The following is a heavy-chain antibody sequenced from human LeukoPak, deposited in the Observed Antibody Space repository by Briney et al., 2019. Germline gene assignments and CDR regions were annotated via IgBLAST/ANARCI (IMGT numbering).Heavy chain of an antibody. Sequence: SQTLSLTCAISGDSVSSNSAAWDWIRQSPSRGLEWLGRTYYRSKWYNNYAVSVKSRITINPDTSENQFSRKLNSVTPEDTAVYYCARDYGGPFDSGGQGTLVTVSS. J-gene: IGHJ4*02. D-gene: IGHD4-23*01. CDR1: GDSVSSNSAA. CDR2: TYYRSKWYN. CDR3: ARDYGGPFDS. V-gene: IGHV6-1*01.